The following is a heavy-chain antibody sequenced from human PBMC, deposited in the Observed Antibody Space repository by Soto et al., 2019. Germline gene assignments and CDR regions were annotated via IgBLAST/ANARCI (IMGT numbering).Heavy chain of an antibody. CDR1: GFTFSSYG. CDR2: ISYDGGLQ. D-gene: IGHD5-18*01. V-gene: IGHV3-30*03. J-gene: IGHJ4*02. Sequence: QAQLVESGGGVVQPGRSLRLSCGASGFTFSSYGMHWVRQAPGTGLGWVAVISYDGGLQHYADSVKGRFTISRDNSKNMVLLQMNSLRAEDTAVYYCVSDRGYGHASVPYSWGQGTLVSVSS. CDR3: VSDRGYGHASVPYS.